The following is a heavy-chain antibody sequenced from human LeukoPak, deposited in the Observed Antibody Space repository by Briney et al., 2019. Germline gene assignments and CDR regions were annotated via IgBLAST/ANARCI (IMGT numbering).Heavy chain of an antibody. CDR3: ARSDRSGYTPHYYFDD. CDR2: IIPIFATP. D-gene: IGHD3-22*01. Sequence: SVKVSCKASGGTSRSYAINWVRQAPGQGLEWMGRIIPIFATPNYAQKFQGRVTITTDESTSTAYMELSSLRSEDTAVYYCARSDRSGYTPHYYFDDWGQGTLVSVSS. CDR1: GGTSRSYA. V-gene: IGHV1-69*05. J-gene: IGHJ4*02.